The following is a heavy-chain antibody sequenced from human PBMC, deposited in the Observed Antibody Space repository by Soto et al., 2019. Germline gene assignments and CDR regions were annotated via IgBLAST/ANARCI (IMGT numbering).Heavy chain of an antibody. CDR2: VYNSGST. CDR3: ARYRREAVAGYTLDN. V-gene: IGHV4-59*01. J-gene: IGHJ4*02. CDR1: GGSISSNY. Sequence: SETLSLTCTVSGGSISSNYWTWIRQPPGRGLEWIGYVYNSGSTNYNPSLKSRVTISEDTSKSQFSLKVNSMTAADTAVYYCARYRREAVAGYTLDNWGQGILVTVPS. D-gene: IGHD6-13*01.